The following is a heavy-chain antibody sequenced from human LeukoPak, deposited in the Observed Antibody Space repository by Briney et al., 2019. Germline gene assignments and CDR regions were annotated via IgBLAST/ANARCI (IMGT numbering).Heavy chain of an antibody. CDR3: ASRVGVGAPFDDAFDI. CDR1: GGSISSYY. CDR2: ICYSGST. V-gene: IGHV4-59*01. Sequence: SETLSLTCTVSGGSISSYYWSWIRQPPGKGLEWIGYICYSGSTNYNPSLKSRVTISVDTSKNQFSLKLSSVTAADTAVYYCASRVGVGAPFDDAFDIWGQGTMVTVSS. J-gene: IGHJ3*02. D-gene: IGHD1-26*01.